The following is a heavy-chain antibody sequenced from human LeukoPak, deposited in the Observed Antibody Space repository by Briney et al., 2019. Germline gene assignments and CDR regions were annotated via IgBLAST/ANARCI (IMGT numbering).Heavy chain of an antibody. Sequence: SETLSLTCTVSGGSISSSSYYWGWIRQPPGKGLEWIGSIYYSGSTYYNPSLKSRVTISVDTSKNQFSLKLSSVTAADTAVYYCASVRYYYYYMDVWGKGTTVTVSS. J-gene: IGHJ6*03. CDR2: IYYSGST. V-gene: IGHV4-39*07. D-gene: IGHD3-10*02. CDR3: ASVRYYYYYMDV. CDR1: GGSISSSSYY.